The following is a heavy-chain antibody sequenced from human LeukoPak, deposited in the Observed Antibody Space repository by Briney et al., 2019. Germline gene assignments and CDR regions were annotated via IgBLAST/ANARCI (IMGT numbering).Heavy chain of an antibody. CDR2: IYHSGST. D-gene: IGHD1-7*01. CDR3: ARDVTGTTDY. CDR1: GGSISCGGYY. V-gene: IGHV4-30-2*01. J-gene: IGHJ4*02. Sequence: SQTLSLTCTVSGGSISCGGYYWSWIRQPPGKGLGWIGHIYHSGSTYYNPSLKSRVTISVDRSKNQFSLKLSSVTAADTAVYYCARDVTGTTDYWGQGTLVTVSS.